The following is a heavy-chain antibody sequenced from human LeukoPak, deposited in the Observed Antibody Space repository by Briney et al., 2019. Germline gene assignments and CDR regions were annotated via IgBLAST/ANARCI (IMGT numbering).Heavy chain of an antibody. V-gene: IGHV5-51*01. J-gene: IGHJ4*02. D-gene: IGHD1-26*01. CDR2: VYPRDSQI. Sequence: GESLKIPCKTSGYTFLNYWIAWVRQVPGEGLEWMGSVYPRDSQIRDSPSFQGQVTVSADKSISTAYLQWSSLKASDTALYYCARHFSVGSEFDFWGQGTPLTVSS. CDR1: GYTFLNYW. CDR3: ARHFSVGSEFDF.